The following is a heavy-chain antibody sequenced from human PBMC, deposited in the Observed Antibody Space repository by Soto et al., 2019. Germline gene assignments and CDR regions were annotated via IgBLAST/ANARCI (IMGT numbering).Heavy chain of an antibody. Sequence: ASVKVSSKASGYTLTSYDINWLRQATGQGLEWMGWMNPNSGNTGYAQKLQGRVTMTTDTSTSTAYRELRSLRSDDTAVYYCARGGGGTYFPLYYYYSGMDVRGQGTTVTVSS. CDR2: MNPNSGNT. V-gene: IGHV1-8*01. CDR3: ARGGGGTYFPLYYYYSGMDV. J-gene: IGHJ6*02. D-gene: IGHD1-26*01. CDR1: GYTLTSYD.